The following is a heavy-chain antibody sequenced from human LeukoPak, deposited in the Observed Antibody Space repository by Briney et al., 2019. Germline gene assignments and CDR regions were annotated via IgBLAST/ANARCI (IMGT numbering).Heavy chain of an antibody. J-gene: IGHJ4*02. Sequence: SETLSLTCTVSGGSISSYYWSWIRQPPGTGLEWIGYIYYSGSTNYNPSLKSRVTISVDTSKNQFSLKLSSVTAADTAVYYCARSVQQWLVDYWGQGTLVTVSS. CDR1: GGSISSYY. CDR3: ARSVQQWLVDY. V-gene: IGHV4-59*01. CDR2: IYYSGST. D-gene: IGHD6-19*01.